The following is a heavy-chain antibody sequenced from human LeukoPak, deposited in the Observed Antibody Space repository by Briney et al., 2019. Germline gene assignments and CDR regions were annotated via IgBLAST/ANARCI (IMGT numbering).Heavy chain of an antibody. CDR2: IIPIFGTA. CDR1: GGTFSSYA. J-gene: IGHJ6*03. D-gene: IGHD6-6*01. V-gene: IGHV1-69*05. Sequence: SVKVSCKASGGTFSSYAISWVRQAPGQGLEWMGGIIPIFGTANYAQKFQGRVTITTDESTSTAYKELSSLRSEDTAVYYCARGLGSSSPYYYYYYYMDVWGKGTTVTVSS. CDR3: ARGLGSSSPYYYYYYYMDV.